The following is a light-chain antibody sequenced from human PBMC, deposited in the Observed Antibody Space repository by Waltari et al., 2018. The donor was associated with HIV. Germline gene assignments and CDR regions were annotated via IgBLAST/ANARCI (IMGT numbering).Light chain of an antibody. CDR2: GAS. CDR1: ESVSSTY. J-gene: IGKJ4*01. CDR3: QHYET. Sequence: EIVLTQSPATLSSSSGERATLSCRASESVSSTYLAWYQQKPGQAPRLLIYGASSRATGISERFSGSGSGTDFTLTISRLEPEDSALYYCQHYETFGGGARVEIK. V-gene: IGKV3-20*01.